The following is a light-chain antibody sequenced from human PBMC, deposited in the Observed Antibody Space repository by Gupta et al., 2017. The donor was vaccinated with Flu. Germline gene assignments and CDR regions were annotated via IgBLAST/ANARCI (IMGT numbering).Light chain of an antibody. V-gene: IGKV1-8*01. Sequence: AIRMTQSPSSFSASTGDRVTITCRASQGISTYLAWHQQKPGKAPKLLIYAASTLQSGVPSRFSGSGSGTDFTLTISCLQSEDFATYYCQQYYSNSWTFGQGNRVEIK. CDR2: AAS. CDR1: QGISTY. CDR3: QQYYSNSWT. J-gene: IGKJ1*01.